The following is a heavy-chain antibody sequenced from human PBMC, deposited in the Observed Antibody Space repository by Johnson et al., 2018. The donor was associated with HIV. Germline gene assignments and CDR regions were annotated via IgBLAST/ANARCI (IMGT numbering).Heavy chain of an antibody. J-gene: IGHJ3*02. Sequence: QVQLVESGGGVVQPGRSLRLSCAASGFTFSSYAMHWVRQAPGKGLEWVAVISYDGSEKYYVDSVKGRFTISRDNAKNSLYLQMNSLRGEDTAVYYCARDPLAYDNFWSGSLHAFDIWGQGTKVTVSS. CDR3: ARDPLAYDNFWSGSLHAFDI. CDR2: ISYDGSEK. D-gene: IGHD3-3*01. CDR1: GFTFSSYA. V-gene: IGHV3-30*04.